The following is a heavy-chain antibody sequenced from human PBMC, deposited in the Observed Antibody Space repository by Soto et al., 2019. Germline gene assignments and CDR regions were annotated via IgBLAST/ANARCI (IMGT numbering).Heavy chain of an antibody. CDR2: IIPIFGTA. J-gene: IGHJ4*02. Sequence: SVKVSCKASGGTFSSYAISWVRQAPGQGLEWMGGIIPIFGTANYAQKFQGRVTITADESTSTAYMELSSLRSEDTAVYYCARESGTAYYYDSSGYYYDYWGQGTLVTVSS. CDR1: GGTFSSYA. D-gene: IGHD3-22*01. V-gene: IGHV1-69*13. CDR3: ARESGTAYYYDSSGYYYDY.